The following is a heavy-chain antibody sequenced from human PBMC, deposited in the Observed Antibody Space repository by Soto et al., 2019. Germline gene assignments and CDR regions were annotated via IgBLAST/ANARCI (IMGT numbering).Heavy chain of an antibody. J-gene: IGHJ4*02. V-gene: IGHV4-31*03. CDR1: GASLSSGGYY. CDR3: AREPTGTTASDY. Sequence: QVQLQESGPGLVKPSQTLSLSCTVSGASLSSGGYYWSWIRLHPGKGLEWIGYIYHSGSTYYNPFRSSRXXIXLXXSKDQFSLKLTSVTAADTAVYYCAREPTGTTASDYWGQGTLVTVSS. D-gene: IGHD4-17*01. CDR2: IYHSGST.